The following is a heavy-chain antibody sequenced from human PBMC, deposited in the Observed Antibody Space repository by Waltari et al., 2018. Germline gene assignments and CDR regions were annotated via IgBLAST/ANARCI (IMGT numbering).Heavy chain of an antibody. CDR2: ISYDGSNK. V-gene: IGHV3-30-3*01. J-gene: IGHJ6*03. Sequence: QVQLVESGGGVVQPGRSLRLSCAASGFTFSSYAMHWVRQAPGKGLEWVAVISYDGSNKYYADSVKGRFTISRDNSKNTLYLQMNSLRAEDTAVYYCARAAMSYYYYMDVWGKGTTVTVSS. D-gene: IGHD2-2*01. CDR3: ARAAMSYYYYMDV. CDR1: GFTFSSYA.